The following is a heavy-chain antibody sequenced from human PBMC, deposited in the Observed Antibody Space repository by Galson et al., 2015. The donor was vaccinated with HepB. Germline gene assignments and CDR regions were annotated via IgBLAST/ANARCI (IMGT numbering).Heavy chain of an antibody. J-gene: IGHJ5*02. V-gene: IGHV1-69*02. CDR3: ARVLDLNWFDP. CDR1: GGTFSSYT. D-gene: IGHD3/OR15-3a*01. CDR2: IIPILGIA. Sequence: SVKVSCKASGGTFSSYTISWVRQAPGQGLEWMGRIIPILGIANYAQKFQGRVTITADKSTSTAYMELSSLRSEDTAVYYCARVLDLNWFDPWGQGTLVTVSS.